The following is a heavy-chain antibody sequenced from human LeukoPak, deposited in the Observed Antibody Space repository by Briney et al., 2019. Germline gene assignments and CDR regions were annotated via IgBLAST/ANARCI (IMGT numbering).Heavy chain of an antibody. Sequence: GGSLRLSCAASGFGFGQYEMNWVRQAPGKGLEWIAYISVRAGTIYYGDSAEGRFTIFRDDAKNSLYLQMNGLRVEDTAIYYCAKDFPHYYEVPHGMDVWGQGTTVTV. D-gene: IGHD3-22*01. CDR1: GFGFGQYE. CDR2: ISVRAGTI. V-gene: IGHV3-48*03. J-gene: IGHJ6*02. CDR3: AKDFPHYYEVPHGMDV.